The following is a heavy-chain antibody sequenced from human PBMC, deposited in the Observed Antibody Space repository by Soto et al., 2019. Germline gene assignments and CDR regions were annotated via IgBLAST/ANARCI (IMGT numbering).Heavy chain of an antibody. D-gene: IGHD3-10*01. CDR2: INPILSMS. J-gene: IGHJ4*02. CDR1: GDTFTFYS. V-gene: IGHV1-69*02. Sequence: SVKVSCKASGDTFTFYSINWVRQAPGLGLEWMGRINPILSMSNYAQRFQGRVTMTADKSTSTTYMELSSLRSEDTAIYYCASSYGSGYRAFDYWGQGALVTVSS. CDR3: ASSYGSGYRAFDY.